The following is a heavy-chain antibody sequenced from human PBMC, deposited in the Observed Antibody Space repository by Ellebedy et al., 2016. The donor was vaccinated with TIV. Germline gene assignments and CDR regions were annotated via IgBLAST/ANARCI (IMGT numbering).Heavy chain of an antibody. CDR2: VYHSGHT. Sequence: MPSETLSLTCGVSGGSINSDNYWSWVRQSPGRGLEWIGEVYHSGHTNYNPSIRSRVSISVDKSKSQFSLRLRSMTASDTAVYYCARDWTRGGGYFASWFDPWGQGTPVTVSS. CDR1: GGSINSDNY. D-gene: IGHD2/OR15-2a*01. V-gene: IGHV4-4*02. J-gene: IGHJ5*02. CDR3: ARDWTRGGGYFASWFDP.